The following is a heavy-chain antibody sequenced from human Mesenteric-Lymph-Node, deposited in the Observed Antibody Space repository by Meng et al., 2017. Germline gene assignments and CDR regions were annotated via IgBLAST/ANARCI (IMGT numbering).Heavy chain of an antibody. J-gene: IGHJ4*02. Sequence: GSLRLSCAASGFTFSSYEMNWVRQAPGKGLEWVSYISTTGSTIKYADSVKGRFTISRDNAKNSLYLQMNSLRAEDTAIYYCASHLVSGDYVGVILGYWSQGTLVTVSS. V-gene: IGHV3-48*03. CDR2: ISTTGSTI. CDR1: GFTFSSYE. CDR3: ASHLVSGDYVGVILGY. D-gene: IGHD4-17*01.